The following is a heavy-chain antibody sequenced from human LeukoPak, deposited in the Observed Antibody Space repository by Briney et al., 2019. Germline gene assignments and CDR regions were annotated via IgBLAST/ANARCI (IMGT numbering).Heavy chain of an antibody. D-gene: IGHD2-15*01. Sequence: PSQTLSLTCAVSGGSINSGGYSWSWIRQPPGKGLDWIGYIYHSGSTYYNPSLKSRVTISVDRSKNQFSLKLSSVTAADTAVYYCASYRLYVNGAFDIWGQGTMVTVSS. CDR1: GGSINSGGYS. CDR3: ASYRLYVNGAFDI. J-gene: IGHJ3*02. CDR2: IYHSGST. V-gene: IGHV4-30-2*01.